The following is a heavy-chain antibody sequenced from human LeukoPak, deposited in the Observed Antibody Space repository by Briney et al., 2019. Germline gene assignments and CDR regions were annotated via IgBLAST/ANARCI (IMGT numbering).Heavy chain of an antibody. CDR3: ARDRDYCGGDCYPRDAFDI. V-gene: IGHV3-21*01. D-gene: IGHD2-21*02. Sequence: GGSLRLSCAASGFTFGSYSMNWVRQAPGKGLEWVSSISSSSSYIYYADSVKGRFTISRDNAKNSPYLQMNSLRAEDTAVYYCARDRDYCGGDCYPRDAFDIWGQGTMVTVSS. CDR2: ISSSSSYI. J-gene: IGHJ3*02. CDR1: GFTFGSYS.